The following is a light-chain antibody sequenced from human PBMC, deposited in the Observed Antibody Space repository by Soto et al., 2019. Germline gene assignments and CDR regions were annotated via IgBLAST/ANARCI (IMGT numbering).Light chain of an antibody. Sequence: ESVLTQSPGTLSLSPGERAIISCRASQTISSGYLAWYQQKPGQAPRLLIFGASSRATGIPDRFSGSGSGTDFTLTISRLEPEDFAVYYCQQHGISHITFGQGTRLEIK. CDR3: QQHGISHIT. CDR1: QTISSGY. V-gene: IGKV3-20*01. J-gene: IGKJ5*01. CDR2: GAS.